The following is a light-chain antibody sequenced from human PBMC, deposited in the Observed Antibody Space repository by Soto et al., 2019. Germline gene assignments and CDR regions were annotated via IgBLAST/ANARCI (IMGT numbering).Light chain of an antibody. V-gene: IGLV2-18*01. CDR2: EVS. J-gene: IGLJ1*01. Sequence: QSVLTRPPSVSGSPGQSVTISCTGTSTDFVSYNRVSWYQQPPGTAPKLMIYEVSRRPSGVPDRFSGSKSGNTASLTISGLQAVDEADYYCSLYTSENAYVFGTGSKVTVL. CDR1: STDFVSYNR. CDR3: SLYTSENAYV.